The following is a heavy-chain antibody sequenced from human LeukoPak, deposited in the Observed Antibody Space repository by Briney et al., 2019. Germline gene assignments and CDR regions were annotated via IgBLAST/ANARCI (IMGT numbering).Heavy chain of an antibody. CDR3: PTEGGLRYSEGGFDS. Sequence: GASVKVSCEASGYTITCSYIHWVRQAPGQGFEWMGWINPNSGDTNYAQKFQGRVTMTRDTSISTAYMELSRLRSDDTAVFFCPTEGGLRYSEGGFDSWGQGILVTVSS. CDR2: INPNSGDT. D-gene: IGHD3-9*01. J-gene: IGHJ4*02. V-gene: IGHV1-2*02. CDR1: GYTITCSY.